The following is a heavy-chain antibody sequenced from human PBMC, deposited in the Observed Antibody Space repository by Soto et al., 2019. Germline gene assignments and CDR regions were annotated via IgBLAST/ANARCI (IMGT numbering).Heavy chain of an antibody. CDR2: SSYSGST. Sequence: PSETLSLTCTVSGGSISSSSYYWGWIRQPPGKGLEWIGSSSYSGSTYYNPSLKSRVTISVDTSKSQFSLKLSSVTAADTAVYYCVRHQTSVRYDLDAWGQGTLVTVSS. D-gene: IGHD4-17*01. V-gene: IGHV4-39*01. CDR3: VRHQTSVRYDLDA. CDR1: GGSISSSSYY. J-gene: IGHJ5*02.